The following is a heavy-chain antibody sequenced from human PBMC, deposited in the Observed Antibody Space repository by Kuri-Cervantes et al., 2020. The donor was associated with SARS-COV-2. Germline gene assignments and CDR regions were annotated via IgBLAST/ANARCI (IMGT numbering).Heavy chain of an antibody. V-gene: IGHV3-9*01. CDR3: ARGPTMVRGFTHGPLDY. J-gene: IGHJ4*02. CDR1: GFTFDDYA. D-gene: IGHD3-10*01. CDR2: ISWNSGSI. Sequence: SLKISCAASGFTFDDYAMHWVRQAPGKGLEWVSGISWNSGSIGYADSVKGRFTISRDNAKNSLYLQMSSLRAEDTAVYYCARGPTMVRGFTHGPLDYWGQGTLVTVSS.